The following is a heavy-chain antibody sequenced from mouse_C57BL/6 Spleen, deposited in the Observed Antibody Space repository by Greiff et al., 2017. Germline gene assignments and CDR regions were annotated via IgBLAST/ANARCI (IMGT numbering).Heavy chain of an antibody. CDR1: GYTFTSYW. Sequence: QVHVKQSGAELVKPGASVKLSCKASGYTFTSYWMHWVKQRPGQGLEWIGMIHPNSGSTNYNEKFKSKATLTVDKSSSTAYMQLSSLTSEDSAVYYCASDYGSSYYWGQGTTLTVSS. CDR3: ASDYGSSYY. D-gene: IGHD1-1*01. J-gene: IGHJ2*01. V-gene: IGHV1-64*01. CDR2: IHPNSGST.